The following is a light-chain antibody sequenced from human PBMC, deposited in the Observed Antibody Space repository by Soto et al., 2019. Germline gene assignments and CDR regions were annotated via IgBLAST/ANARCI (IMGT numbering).Light chain of an antibody. V-gene: IGLV2-14*03. Sequence: QSALTQPASVSGSPGQSITISCTGTSSDVDVSNYVSWYQQHPGTAPKLIIFDVINRPSGVSNRFSGSKSGNTASLTISGLQVEDEAHYYCGSRHLFGGGTKLTVL. CDR1: SSDVDVSNY. J-gene: IGLJ2*01. CDR3: GSRHL. CDR2: DVI.